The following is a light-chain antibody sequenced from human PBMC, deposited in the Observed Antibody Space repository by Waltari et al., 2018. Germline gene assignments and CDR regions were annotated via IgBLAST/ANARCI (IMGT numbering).Light chain of an antibody. CDR2: GAS. CDR3: QQYDGIVLT. V-gene: IGKV3-20*01. Sequence: EIVLTQSPGTLSLSLWERATLSRRASQTVTTISLSWYQQKPGQAPRLLIYGASTRATGIPDRFSGSGSGTDFTLTISRLEPEDFAVYYCQQYDGIVLTFGGGTKAEI. CDR1: QTVTTIS. J-gene: IGKJ4*01.